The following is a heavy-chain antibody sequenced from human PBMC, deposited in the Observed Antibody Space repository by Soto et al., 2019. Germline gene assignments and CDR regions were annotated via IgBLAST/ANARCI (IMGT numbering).Heavy chain of an antibody. J-gene: IGHJ4*02. CDR1: GYTFSNFW. CDR3: ARSPRSSPYFDY. CDR2: IYPGDYET. V-gene: IGHV5-51*01. D-gene: IGHD6-13*01. Sequence: PGESLKISCQCSGYTFSNFWIAWVRQLPGKGLEWMGIIYPGDYETRYSPSFHGKVTISADRSIGTVYLQWSSLEASDSAFYFCARSPRSSPYFDYWGQGALVTVSS.